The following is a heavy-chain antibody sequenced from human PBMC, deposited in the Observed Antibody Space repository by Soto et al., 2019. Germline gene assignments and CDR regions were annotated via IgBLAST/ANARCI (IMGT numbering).Heavy chain of an antibody. D-gene: IGHD3-22*01. V-gene: IGHV3-7*01. CDR3: AREYDSSGYIPYFDY. Sequence: PGGSLRLSCAASGFTFSSYWMSWVRQAPGKGLEWVANIKQDGSEKYYVDSVKGRFTISRDNAKNSLYLQMNSLRAEDTAVYYCAREYDSSGYIPYFDYWGQGTLVTVSS. J-gene: IGHJ4*02. CDR2: IKQDGSEK. CDR1: GFTFSSYW.